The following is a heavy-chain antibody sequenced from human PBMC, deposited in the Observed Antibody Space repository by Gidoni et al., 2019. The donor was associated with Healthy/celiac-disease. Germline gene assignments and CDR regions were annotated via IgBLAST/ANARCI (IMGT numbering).Heavy chain of an antibody. CDR2: ISYDGSNK. Sequence: QVQLVESGGGVVQPGRSLRLSCAASGLTFSRYGMHWVRQAPGKGLEWVAVISYDGSNKYYADSVKGRFTISRDNSKNTLYLQMNSLRAEDTAVYYCAKGPDTGTTAMFHYFDYWGQGTLVTVSS. J-gene: IGHJ4*02. CDR1: GLTFSRYG. V-gene: IGHV3-30*18. CDR3: AKGPDTGTTAMFHYFDY. D-gene: IGHD5-18*01.